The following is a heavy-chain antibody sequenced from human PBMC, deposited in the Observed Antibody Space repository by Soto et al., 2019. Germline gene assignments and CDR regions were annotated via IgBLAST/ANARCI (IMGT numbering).Heavy chain of an antibody. J-gene: IGHJ5*02. CDR1: GGSFSGYY. CDR2: INHSGST. V-gene: IGHV4-34*01. Sequence: SETLSLTCAVYGGSFSGYYWSWIRQPPGKGLEWIGEINHSGSTNYNPSLKSRVTISVDTSKNQFSLKLSSVTAADTAVYYCARGCSSTSCLLPDPWGQGTLVTVSS. D-gene: IGHD2-2*01. CDR3: ARGCSSTSCLLPDP.